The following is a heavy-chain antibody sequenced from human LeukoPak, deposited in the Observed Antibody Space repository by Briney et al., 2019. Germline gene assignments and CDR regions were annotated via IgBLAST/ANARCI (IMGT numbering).Heavy chain of an antibody. J-gene: IGHJ4*02. V-gene: IGHV4-59*08. Sequence: SETLSLTCTVSGGSISSYYWSWIRQPPGRGLEWIGYISYSGSTNSNPSLKSRVTISLDTSKNQFSLKLSSVTAADTAVYYCAGHHPRNTVDFWGQGTLVTVSS. CDR1: GGSISSYY. D-gene: IGHD2-8*02. CDR3: AGHHPRNTVDF. CDR2: ISYSGST.